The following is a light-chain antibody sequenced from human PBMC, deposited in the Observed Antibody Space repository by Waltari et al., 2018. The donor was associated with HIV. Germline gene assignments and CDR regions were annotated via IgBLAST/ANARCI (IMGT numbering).Light chain of an antibody. Sequence: DIKMTQSPSFLSASVADRFTITCRASQGINDYLAWYQQKPGKVPKLLIYAASTLQSVVPSRFSGSGAGTDFSLTIGSLQPEDVATYYCNKSNSAPTGLGQGTKVEIK. CDR1: QGINDY. CDR2: AAS. CDR3: NKSNSAPTG. J-gene: IGKJ1*01. V-gene: IGKV1-27*01.